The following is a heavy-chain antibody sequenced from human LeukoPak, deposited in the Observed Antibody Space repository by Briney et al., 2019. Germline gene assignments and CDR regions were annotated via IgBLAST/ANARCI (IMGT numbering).Heavy chain of an antibody. CDR2: ISGSGGST. CDR1: GFTFSSYA. J-gene: IGHJ4*02. V-gene: IGHV3-23*01. Sequence: SGGSLRLSCAASGFTFSSYAMSWVRQAPGKGPEWVSAISGSGGSTYYADSVKGRFTISRDNSKNTLYLQMNSLRAEDTAVYYCAKGIAAAGRKWSIGYYFDYWGQGTLVTVSS. CDR3: AKGIAAAGRKWSIGYYFDY. D-gene: IGHD6-13*01.